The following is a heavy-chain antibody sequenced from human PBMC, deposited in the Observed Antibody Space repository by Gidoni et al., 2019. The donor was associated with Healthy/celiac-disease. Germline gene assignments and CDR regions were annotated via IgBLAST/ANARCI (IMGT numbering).Heavy chain of an antibody. Sequence: QVQLQESGPGLVKPSETLSLTCTVPGGSISRYYWSWIRQPPGKGLEWIGYIYYSGSTNYNPSLKSRVTISVDTSKNQFSLKLSSVTAADTAVYYCARGRRYCSGGSCYYNWFDPWGQGTLVTVSS. D-gene: IGHD2-15*01. V-gene: IGHV4-59*01. CDR2: IYYSGST. CDR1: GGSISRYY. CDR3: ARGRRYCSGGSCYYNWFDP. J-gene: IGHJ5*02.